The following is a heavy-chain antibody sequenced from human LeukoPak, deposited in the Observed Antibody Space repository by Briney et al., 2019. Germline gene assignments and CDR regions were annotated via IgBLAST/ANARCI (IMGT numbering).Heavy chain of an antibody. CDR1: GGSMSGYY. D-gene: IGHD4-11*01. J-gene: IGHJ6*03. Sequence: SETLSLTCSVSGGSMSGYYWTWIRQPAGEGLEWMGRIFASGITIFNPSSRSRLTMSVDTSRNHFSLWLNSVTAADTAVYYCARGGHHDPSLDDYKKFMDVWGRGTTVTVSS. CDR3: ARGGHHDPSLDDYKKFMDV. V-gene: IGHV4-4*07. CDR2: IFASGIT.